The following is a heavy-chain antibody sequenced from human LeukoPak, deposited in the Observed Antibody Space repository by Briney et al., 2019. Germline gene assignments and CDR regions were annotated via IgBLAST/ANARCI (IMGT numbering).Heavy chain of an antibody. CDR1: GYTFTSYG. CDR2: ISAYNGNT. V-gene: IGHV1-18*01. J-gene: IGHJ5*02. Sequence: GASVKVSCKASGYTFTSYGISWVRQAPGQGLEWMGWISAYNGNTNYPQKLQGRVTMTTDTSTSTAYMELRSLRSDDTAVYYCARGPYPQYSSGWYDGNWFDPWGQGTLVTVSS. D-gene: IGHD6-19*01. CDR3: ARGPYPQYSSGWYDGNWFDP.